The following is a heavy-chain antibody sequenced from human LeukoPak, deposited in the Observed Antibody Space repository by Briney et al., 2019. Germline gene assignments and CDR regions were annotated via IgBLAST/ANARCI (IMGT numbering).Heavy chain of an antibody. Sequence: ASVKVSCKASGYTFTGYYMHWVRQAPGQGLEWMGWINPNSGGTNYAQKLQGRVTMTRDTSISTAYMELSRLRSDDTAVYYCARGGSGWYWYWGQGTLVTVSS. CDR3: ARGGSGWYWY. CDR1: GYTFTGYY. V-gene: IGHV1-2*02. D-gene: IGHD6-19*01. J-gene: IGHJ4*02. CDR2: INPNSGGT.